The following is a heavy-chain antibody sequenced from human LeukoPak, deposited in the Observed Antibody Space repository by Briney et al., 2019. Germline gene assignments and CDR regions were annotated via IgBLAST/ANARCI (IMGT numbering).Heavy chain of an antibody. J-gene: IGHJ4*02. Sequence: SETLSLTCAVSGGPINRGGYSWSWIRQPPGKGLEWIGYIYHSGSTYYNPSLESRVTISLDRSKNQFSLKLTSVTAADTAVYYCARGAHYNILTAYFDYWGQGTLVTVSS. CDR1: GGPINRGGYS. CDR3: ARGAHYNILTAYFDY. CDR2: IYHSGST. D-gene: IGHD3-9*01. V-gene: IGHV4-30-2*01.